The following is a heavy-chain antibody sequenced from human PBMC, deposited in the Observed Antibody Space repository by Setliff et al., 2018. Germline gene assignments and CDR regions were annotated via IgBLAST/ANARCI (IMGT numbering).Heavy chain of an antibody. V-gene: IGHV4-59*01. CDR3: ARDPHYDPTYSLPGHAFDF. Sequence: PSETLSLTCTVSGGSISSYYWSWIRQPPGKGLEWIGYIYNSGSTNYNPSLKSRVTISVDTSKNQISLKLTSVTAADTAVYYCARDPHYDPTYSLPGHAFDFWGQGIMVTVSS. CDR2: IYNSGST. CDR1: GGSISSYY. D-gene: IGHD3-22*01. J-gene: IGHJ3*01.